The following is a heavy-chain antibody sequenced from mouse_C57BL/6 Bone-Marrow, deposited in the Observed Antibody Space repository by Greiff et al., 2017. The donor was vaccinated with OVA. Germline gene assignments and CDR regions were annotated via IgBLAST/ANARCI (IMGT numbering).Heavy chain of an antibody. CDR2: INPNYGTT. D-gene: IGHD1-1*01. Sequence: VQLQQSGPELVKPGASVKISCKASGYSFTDYNMNWVKQSNGKSLEWIGVINPNYGTTSYNQKFKGKATLTVDQSSSTAYMQLNSLSSEDSAVYYCARLYYGSSYLYFDYWGQGTTLTVSS. CDR1: GYSFTDYN. V-gene: IGHV1-39*01. J-gene: IGHJ2*01. CDR3: ARLYYGSSYLYFDY.